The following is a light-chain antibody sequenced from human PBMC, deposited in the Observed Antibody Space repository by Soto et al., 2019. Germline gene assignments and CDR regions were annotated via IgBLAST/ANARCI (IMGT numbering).Light chain of an antibody. CDR1: SSDVGGYNY. J-gene: IGLJ3*02. CDR3: SSYTSSSTPV. Sequence: QSALTQPASVSGSPGQSITISCTGTSSDVGGYNYVSWYQQHPGKAPKLMIYEVSNRPSGVSNRFSGSKSGNTASLPISGLQAEDEADYYCSSYTSSSTPVFGGGTKVTVL. V-gene: IGLV2-14*01. CDR2: EVS.